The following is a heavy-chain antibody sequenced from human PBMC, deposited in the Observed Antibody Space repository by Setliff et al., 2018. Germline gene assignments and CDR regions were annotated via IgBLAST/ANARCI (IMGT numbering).Heavy chain of an antibody. Sequence: KPSETLSLTCNVSGVSISSYYWAWIRQPPGKGLESIGYVQITGGTNHNPALKSRVTISIDTSTNQFSLKLRSVTAADTAVYYCARLSWNGLRYYGLDVWGQGTTVTVSS. CDR2: VQITGGT. CDR1: GVSISSYY. CDR3: ARLSWNGLRYYGLDV. D-gene: IGHD3-3*01. J-gene: IGHJ6*02. V-gene: IGHV4-59*01.